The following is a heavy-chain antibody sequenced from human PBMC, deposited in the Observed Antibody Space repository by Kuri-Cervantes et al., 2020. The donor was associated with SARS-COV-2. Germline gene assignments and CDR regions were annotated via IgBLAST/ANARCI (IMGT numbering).Heavy chain of an antibody. D-gene: IGHD2-8*02. V-gene: IGHV3-23*01. CDR1: GFSFSSFA. Sequence: GESLKISCTASGFSFSSFAMSWVRQGPGKGLEWVAILSGTGAGAYYADSVKGRFTISRDNSKNTLHLQMNSLRAEDTAVYYCVKKIGGSCTATSCNGDGSDAWGQGTTVTVSS. J-gene: IGHJ6*02. CDR2: LSGTGAGA. CDR3: VKKIGGSCTATSCNGDGSDA.